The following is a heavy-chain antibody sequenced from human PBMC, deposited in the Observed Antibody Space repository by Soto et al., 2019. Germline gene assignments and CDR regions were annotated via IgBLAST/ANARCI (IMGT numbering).Heavy chain of an antibody. D-gene: IGHD3-22*01. V-gene: IGHV4-30-4*01. Sequence: SETLSLTCTVSGGSISSGDYYWSWIRQPPGKGLEWIGYIYYSGSIYHNPSLKSRISTSVDTSKNQFSLKLISVTAADTALYYCARLLYDRSGYYYFDYWGRGTLVTVSS. CDR3: ARLLYDRSGYYYFDY. CDR1: GGSISSGDYY. J-gene: IGHJ4*02. CDR2: IYYSGSI.